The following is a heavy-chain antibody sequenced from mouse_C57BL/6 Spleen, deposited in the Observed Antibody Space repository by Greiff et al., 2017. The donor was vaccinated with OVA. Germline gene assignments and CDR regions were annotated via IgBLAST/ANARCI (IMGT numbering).Heavy chain of an antibody. V-gene: IGHV1-42*01. CDR1: GYSFTGHY. CDR3: ARGASSGYDWFAY. CDR2: INPSTGGT. Sequence: EVQLQQSGPELVKPGASVKISCKASGYSFTGHYMNWVKQSPEKSLEWIGEINPSTGGTTYNQKFKAKATLTVDKSSSTAYMQLKSLTSEDSAVYYCARGASSGYDWFAYWGQGTLVTVSA. D-gene: IGHD3-2*02. J-gene: IGHJ3*01.